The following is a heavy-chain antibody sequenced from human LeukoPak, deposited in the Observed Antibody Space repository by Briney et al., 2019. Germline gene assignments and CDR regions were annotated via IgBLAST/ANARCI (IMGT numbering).Heavy chain of an antibody. Sequence: SETLSLTCTVSGGSISSSSYYWGWIRQPPGKGLEWIGSIYYSGSTYYNPSLKSRVTISVDKSKNQFSLKLSSVTAADTAVYYCARDRGITMVRGVRWFDPWGQGTLVTVSS. D-gene: IGHD3-10*01. J-gene: IGHJ5*02. CDR2: IYYSGST. CDR1: GGSISSSSYY. CDR3: ARDRGITMVRGVRWFDP. V-gene: IGHV4-39*07.